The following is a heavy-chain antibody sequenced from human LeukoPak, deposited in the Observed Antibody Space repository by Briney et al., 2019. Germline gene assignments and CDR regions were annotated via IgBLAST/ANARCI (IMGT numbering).Heavy chain of an antibody. J-gene: IGHJ3*02. Sequence: GGSLRLSCAASGFTFSSYAMSWVRQAPGKGLEWVSAISGSGGSTYYADSVKGRFTISRDNSKNTLYLQMNSLRAEDTAVYYCAKFFEYYYDSSGYSGAFDIWGPRTMVTVSS. V-gene: IGHV3-23*01. CDR3: AKFFEYYYDSSGYSGAFDI. CDR1: GFTFSSYA. CDR2: ISGSGGST. D-gene: IGHD3-22*01.